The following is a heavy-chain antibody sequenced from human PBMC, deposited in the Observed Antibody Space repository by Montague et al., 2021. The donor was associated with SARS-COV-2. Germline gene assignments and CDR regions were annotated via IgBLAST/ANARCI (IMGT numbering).Heavy chain of an antibody. Sequence: SETLSLTCTVSRGSISGRSNYWGWVRQTPGKGLEWIGSFYYTGNTYYNPSLKSRVTISVDTSKNQFSLSLRSVTAVDTSVYFYVRHGGSSWLVSWGQGTLVIVSS. CDR2: FYYTGNT. CDR1: RGSISGRSNY. D-gene: IGHD2-15*01. V-gene: IGHV4-39*01. CDR3: VRHGGSSWLVS. J-gene: IGHJ5*01.